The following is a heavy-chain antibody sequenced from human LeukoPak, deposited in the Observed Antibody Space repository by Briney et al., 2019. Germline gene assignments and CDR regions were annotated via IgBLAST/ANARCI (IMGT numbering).Heavy chain of an antibody. CDR1: GYTLSEVS. CDR2: ISAYNGNT. D-gene: IGHD5-18*01. V-gene: IGHV1-18*01. J-gene: IGHJ3*02. CDR3: ARGDHHLSGYSYGYGDVYAFDI. Sequence: ASVKVSCKVSGYTLSEVSMHWVRQAPGQGLEWMGWISAYNGNTNYAQKLQGRVTMTTDTSTSTAYMELRSLRSDDTAVYYCARGDHHLSGYSYGYGDVYAFDIWGQGTMVTVSS.